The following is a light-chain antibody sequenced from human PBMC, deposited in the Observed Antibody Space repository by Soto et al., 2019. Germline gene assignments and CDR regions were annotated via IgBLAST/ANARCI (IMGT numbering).Light chain of an antibody. V-gene: IGLV2-14*01. CDR2: DVS. CDR1: SSDVGGYNY. Sequence: ALTQPASVSGSPGQSITISCTGTSSDVGGYNYVSWYQQHPGKAPKLMIYDVSNRPSGVSNRFSGSKSGNTASLTTSGLQAEDEADYYCSSYTSSSTQVFGTGTKLTVL. J-gene: IGLJ1*01. CDR3: SSYTSSSTQV.